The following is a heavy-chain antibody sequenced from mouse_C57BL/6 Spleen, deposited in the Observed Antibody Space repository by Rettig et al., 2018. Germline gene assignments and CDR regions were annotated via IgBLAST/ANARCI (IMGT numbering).Heavy chain of an antibody. CDR1: GYTFTDYY. D-gene: IGHD2-5*01. V-gene: IGHV1-76*01. J-gene: IGHJ4*01. CDR2: IYPGSGNT. CDR3: ARPPYSNYVGYYAMDY. Sequence: QVQLKQSGAELVRPGASVKLSCKASGYTFTDYYINWVKQRPGQGLEWIARIYPGSGNTYYNEKFKGKATLTAEKSSSTAYMQLSSLTSEDSAVYVCARPPYSNYVGYYAMDYWGQGTSVTVSS.